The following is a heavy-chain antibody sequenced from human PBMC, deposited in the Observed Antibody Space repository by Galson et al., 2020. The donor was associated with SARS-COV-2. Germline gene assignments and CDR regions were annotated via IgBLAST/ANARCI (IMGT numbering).Heavy chain of an antibody. J-gene: IGHJ3*02. CDR3: ARNYDSNAFDI. CDR2: IPYDGSNK. D-gene: IGHD3-22*01. Sequence: GESLKISCAASGFTFSSYAMHWVRQAPGKGLEWVAVIPYDGSNKYYADSVKGRFTISRDNSKNTLYLQMNSLRAEDTAVYYCARNYDSNAFDIWGQGTMVTVSS. V-gene: IGHV3-30*01. CDR1: GFTFSSYA.